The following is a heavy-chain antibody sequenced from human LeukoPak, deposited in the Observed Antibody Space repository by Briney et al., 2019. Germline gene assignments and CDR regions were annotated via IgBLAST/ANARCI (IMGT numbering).Heavy chain of an antibody. CDR3: ARDYDFWSSYENNWFDP. V-gene: IGHV1-2*02. J-gene: IGHJ5*02. CDR1: GYTFTGYY. Sequence: ASVKVSRKASGYTFTGYYMHWVRQAPGQGLEWMGWINPNSGGTNYAQKFQGRVTMTRDTSISTAYMELSRLRSDDTAVYYCARDYDFWSSYENNWFDPWGQGTLVTVSS. D-gene: IGHD3-3*01. CDR2: INPNSGGT.